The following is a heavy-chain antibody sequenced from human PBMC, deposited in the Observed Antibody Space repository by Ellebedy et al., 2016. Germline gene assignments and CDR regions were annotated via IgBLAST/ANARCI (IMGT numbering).Heavy chain of an antibody. CDR3: TRDRAAPYCSGGSCYQYYFDY. CDR1: GFTFGDYG. D-gene: IGHD2-15*01. V-gene: IGHV3-49*03. Sequence: GESLKISCPASGFTFGDYGMSCFRQAPGKGLEWVGLLRSKAYGGTTEYAASVKGRFTISRDDSKSIAYLQMNSLKSEDTAVYYCTRDRAAPYCSGGSCYQYYFDYWGQGTLVTVSS. J-gene: IGHJ4*02. CDR2: LRSKAYGGTT.